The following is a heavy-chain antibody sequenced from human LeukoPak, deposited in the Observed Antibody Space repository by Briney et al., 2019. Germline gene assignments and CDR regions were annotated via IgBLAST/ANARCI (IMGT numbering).Heavy chain of an antibody. CDR2: INQGGSDK. D-gene: IGHD1-14*01. CDR3: TRDRSRPEDD. J-gene: IGHJ4*02. Sequence: GGSLRLSCAASGFTFSCHWMSWVRQAPGKGLEWVANINQGGSDKYYVDSVKGRFTISRDNANNLLYLQMNSLRGEDTAVYYCTRDRSRPEDDWGQGILGTVSS. V-gene: IGHV3-7*01. CDR1: GFTFSCHW.